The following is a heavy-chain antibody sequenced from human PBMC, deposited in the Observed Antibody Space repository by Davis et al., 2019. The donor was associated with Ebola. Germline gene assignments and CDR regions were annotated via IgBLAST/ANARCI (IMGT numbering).Heavy chain of an antibody. CDR1: GFTFSSYG. Sequence: GGSLRLSCAASGFTFSSYGMHWVRQAPGKGLEWVAFIRYDGSNKYYADSVKGRFTISRDNSKNTLYLQMNSLRAEDTAVYYCVRGTYSVYGPFDYWGQGTLVTVSS. CDR2: IRYDGSNK. CDR3: VRGTYSVYGPFDY. D-gene: IGHD5/OR15-5a*01. J-gene: IGHJ4*02. V-gene: IGHV3-30*02.